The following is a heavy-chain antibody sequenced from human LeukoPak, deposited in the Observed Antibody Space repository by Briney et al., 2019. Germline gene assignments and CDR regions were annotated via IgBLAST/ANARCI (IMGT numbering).Heavy chain of an antibody. Sequence: GGSLRLSCAASGFTFSSYVMSWVRQAPGKGLEWVSSIAGRGGDTYYDTYYADSVKGRFTISRDNSKNTLYLQMNSLRAEDTAVYYCAKGYYYDTSGYLNFDYWGQGTLVTVSS. J-gene: IGHJ4*02. CDR2: IAGRGGDTYYDT. V-gene: IGHV3-23*01. CDR3: AKGYYYDTSGYLNFDY. D-gene: IGHD3-22*01. CDR1: GFTFSSYV.